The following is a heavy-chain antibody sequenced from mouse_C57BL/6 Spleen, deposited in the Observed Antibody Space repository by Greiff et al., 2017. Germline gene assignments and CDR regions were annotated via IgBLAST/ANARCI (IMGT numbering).Heavy chain of an antibody. CDR2: ISGGGGNT. V-gene: IGHV5-9*01. J-gene: IGHJ4*01. Sequence: EVQLVESGGGLVKPGGSLKLSCAASGFTFSSYTMSWVRQTPEKRLEWVATISGGGGNTYYPDSVKGRFTISRDNAKNTLYLQMSSLRSEDTALYYCARHNSNLYYYAMDYWGQGTSVTVSS. CDR3: ARHNSNLYYYAMDY. D-gene: IGHD2-5*01. CDR1: GFTFSSYT.